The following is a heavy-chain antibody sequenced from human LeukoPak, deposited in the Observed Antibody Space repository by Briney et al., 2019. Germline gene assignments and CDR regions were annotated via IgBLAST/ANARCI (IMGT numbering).Heavy chain of an antibody. CDR3: ARQPTGYMDV. Sequence: SETLSLTCTVSGASITSGIYCWDWIRQPPGKGPEWIGNWCYDGNMYHNPSLKSRVTVSVDTSKNQFSLILSSVTAADTAVYFCARQPTGYMDVWGKGTTVTVSS. CDR1: GASITSGIYC. CDR2: WCYDGNM. J-gene: IGHJ6*03. V-gene: IGHV4-39*01. D-gene: IGHD7-27*01.